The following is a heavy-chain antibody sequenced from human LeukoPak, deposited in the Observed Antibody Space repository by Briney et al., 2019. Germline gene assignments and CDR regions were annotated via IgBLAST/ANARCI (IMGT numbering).Heavy chain of an antibody. V-gene: IGHV3-53*01. Sequence: GGSLRLSCAASGFTVSSNYMSWVRQAPGKGLEWVSVIYSGGSTYYADSVKGRFTISRDNSENTLYLQMNSLRAEDTAVYYCAREDILTGFDYWGQGTLVTVSS. CDR2: IYSGGST. CDR1: GFTVSSNY. CDR3: AREDILTGFDY. J-gene: IGHJ4*02. D-gene: IGHD3-9*01.